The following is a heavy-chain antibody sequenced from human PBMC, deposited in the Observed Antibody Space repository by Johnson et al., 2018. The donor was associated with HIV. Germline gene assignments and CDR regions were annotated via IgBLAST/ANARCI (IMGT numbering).Heavy chain of an antibody. CDR3: VVYAGNDVDAFDI. J-gene: IGHJ3*02. V-gene: IGHV3-30*02. CDR2: IRYDGSNK. D-gene: IGHD4-23*01. CDR1: GFTFSSYG. Sequence: QVQLVESGGGVVQPGGSLRLSCAASGFTFSSYGMHWVRQAPGKGLEWVAFIRYDGSNKYYADSVKGRFTISRDNSKNTLYLQMNSLRAEDKAVYYCVVYAGNDVDAFDIWGPGTLVSVSS.